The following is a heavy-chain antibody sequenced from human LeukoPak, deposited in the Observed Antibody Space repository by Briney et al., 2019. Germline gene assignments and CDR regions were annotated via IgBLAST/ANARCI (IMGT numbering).Heavy chain of an antibody. V-gene: IGHV1-2*02. Sequence: ASVKVSCKASGYTFTGYYMHWVRQAPGQGLEWMGWINPNSGGTNYAQKFQGRVTMTRDTSISTAYMELSRLRSDDTAVYYCARRGGYGDLPDAFDIWGQGTMVTVSP. CDR2: INPNSGGT. CDR1: GYTFTGYY. D-gene: IGHD4-17*01. CDR3: ARRGGYGDLPDAFDI. J-gene: IGHJ3*02.